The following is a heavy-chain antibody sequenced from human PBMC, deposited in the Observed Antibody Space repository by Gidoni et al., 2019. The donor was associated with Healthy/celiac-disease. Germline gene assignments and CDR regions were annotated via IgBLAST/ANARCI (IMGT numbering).Heavy chain of an antibody. CDR3: ASPAQGYYDILTGPDDAFDI. D-gene: IGHD3-9*01. CDR1: GYSFTSYW. CDR2: IVPSDSYT. V-gene: IGHV5-10-1*03. J-gene: IGHJ3*02. Sequence: EVQLVQSGAEVKKPGESLRISCKGSGYSFTSYWIRWVRQVTGKGVAWMGGIVPSDSYTNNSPSFQGHVTISADKSISTAYLQWSSLKASDTAMYYCASPAQGYYDILTGPDDAFDIWGQGTMVTVSS.